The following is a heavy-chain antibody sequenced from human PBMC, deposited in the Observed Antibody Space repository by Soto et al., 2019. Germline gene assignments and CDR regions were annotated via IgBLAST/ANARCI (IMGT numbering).Heavy chain of an antibody. J-gene: IGHJ4*02. Sequence: QVQLVQSGGGVVQPGRSLRLSCAASGFTFSSSGMHWVRQAPGKGPEWVAVISNDEANKYYADSVKGRFTIARDNPRNTLYLHMNSLRTEDTAVYFCARDLVEYGDYFDYWGQVTLVTVSS. V-gene: IGHV3-30*03. CDR1: GFTFSSSG. CDR3: ARDLVEYGDYFDY. CDR2: ISNDEANK. D-gene: IGHD4-17*01.